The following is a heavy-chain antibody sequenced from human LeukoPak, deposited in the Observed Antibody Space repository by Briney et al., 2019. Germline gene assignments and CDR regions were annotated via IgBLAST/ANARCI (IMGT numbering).Heavy chain of an antibody. CDR3: ATAGNVVVPAALRGDAFDI. CDR1: GYTLTELS. D-gene: IGHD2-2*01. J-gene: IGHJ3*02. V-gene: IGHV1-24*01. Sequence: ASVKVSCKVSGYTLTELSMHWVRQAPGKGLEWMGGFDPEDGETIYAQKFQGRVTMTEDTSTDTAYMELSSLRSEDTAVYYCATAGNVVVPAALRGDAFDIWDQGTMVTVSS. CDR2: FDPEDGET.